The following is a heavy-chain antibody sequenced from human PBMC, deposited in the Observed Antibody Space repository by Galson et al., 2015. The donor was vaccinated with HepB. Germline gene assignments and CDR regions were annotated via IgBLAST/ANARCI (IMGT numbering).Heavy chain of an antibody. D-gene: IGHD3-16*02. CDR3: VRDLRGGVFVFDC. J-gene: IGHJ4*02. CDR1: GFIFNAYS. CDR2: ISGSSRTI. Sequence: SLRLSCAASGFIFNAYSMNWVPQAPGKGLEWVSYISGSSRTISYADSVKGRFTIYRDNAKNSLYLQLNSLRAEDTAVYYCVRDLRGGVFVFDCWGQGTLVTVSS. V-gene: IGHV3-48*04.